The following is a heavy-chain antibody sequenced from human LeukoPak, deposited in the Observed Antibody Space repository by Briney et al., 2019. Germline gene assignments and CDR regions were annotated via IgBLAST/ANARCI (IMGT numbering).Heavy chain of an antibody. Sequence: SVKVSCQPSGDTFSKYPISWVRQAPGQGLEWMGGSVPIFGGPNYAQKFQGRVTITVDESASTAYMELSSLTYEDTALYYCAIGSDTVPGPAAIRGSNWFDPWGQGTLVTVSS. J-gene: IGHJ5*02. CDR2: SVPIFGGP. V-gene: IGHV1-69*01. D-gene: IGHD2-2*02. CDR1: GDTFSKYP. CDR3: AIGSDTVPGPAAIRGSNWFDP.